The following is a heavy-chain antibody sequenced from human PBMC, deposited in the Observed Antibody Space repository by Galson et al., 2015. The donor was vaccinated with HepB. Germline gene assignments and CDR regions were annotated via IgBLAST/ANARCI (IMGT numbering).Heavy chain of an antibody. Sequence: SVKVSCKASGGTFSSYAISWVRQAPGQGLEWMGRIIPILGIANYAQKFQGRVTITADKSTSTAYVELSSLRSEDTAVYYCARVAAAGRFDYWGQGTLVTVSS. V-gene: IGHV1-69*04. CDR2: IIPILGIA. CDR3: ARVAAAGRFDY. CDR1: GGTFSSYA. J-gene: IGHJ4*02. D-gene: IGHD6-13*01.